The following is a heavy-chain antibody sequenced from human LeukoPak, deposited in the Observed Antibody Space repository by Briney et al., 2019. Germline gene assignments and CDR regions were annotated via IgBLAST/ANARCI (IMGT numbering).Heavy chain of an antibody. D-gene: IGHD3-10*01. CDR1: GGSIRSHY. J-gene: IGHJ6*02. Sequence: PSETLSLTCTVSGGSIRSHYWSWIRQPPGKELEWIGYICSTESTNYNPSLKSRVTISVDTSKNQFSLKLNSVTAADTAVYYCARLAARRGYHYYGMDVWGQGTSVTVSS. CDR3: ARLAARRGYHYYGMDV. V-gene: IGHV4-59*11. CDR2: ICSTEST.